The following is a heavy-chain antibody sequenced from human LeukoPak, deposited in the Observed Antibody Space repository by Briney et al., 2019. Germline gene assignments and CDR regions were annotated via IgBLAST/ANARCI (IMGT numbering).Heavy chain of an antibody. CDR3: GRDLVLDYYDSSEGAFDI. Sequence: PGGSLRLSCAASGFTVSSNYMSWVRQAPGQGLEWVSVSYSGGSTYYADSVKGRFTISRDNSKNTLYLQMNSLRAEDTAVYYCGRDLVLDYYDSSEGAFDIGGQETMVTVSS. D-gene: IGHD3-22*01. CDR2: SYSGGST. V-gene: IGHV3-53*01. CDR1: GFTVSSNY. J-gene: IGHJ3*02.